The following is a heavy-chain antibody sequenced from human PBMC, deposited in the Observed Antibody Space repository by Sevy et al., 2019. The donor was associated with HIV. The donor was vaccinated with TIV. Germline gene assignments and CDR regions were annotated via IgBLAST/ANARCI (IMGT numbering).Heavy chain of an antibody. CDR3: VRDGLASATDFDY. CDR2: IKEDGSDK. CDR1: GFTFSNYW. V-gene: IGHV3-7*01. J-gene: IGHJ4*02. D-gene: IGHD2-15*01. Sequence: GGSLRLSCEVSGFTFSNYWMTWVRQAPGKGLEWVANIKEDGSDKYYGDSVKGRFSISRDNPKNSLYLEMNSLRAEDTAVYYCVRDGLASATDFDYWGQRTLVTVSS.